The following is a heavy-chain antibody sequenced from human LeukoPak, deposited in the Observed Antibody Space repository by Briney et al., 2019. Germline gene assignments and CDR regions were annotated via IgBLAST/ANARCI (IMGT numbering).Heavy chain of an antibody. D-gene: IGHD3-10*01. J-gene: IGHJ6*02. V-gene: IGHV3-9*01. CDR1: GFTFDDYA. CDR3: AKDRFSGSYYYYYGMDV. CDR2: VSWNSGSI. Sequence: GRSLRLSCAASGFTFDDYAMHWVRQAPGKGLEWVSGVSWNSGSIGYADSVKGRFTISRDNAKNSLYLQMNSLRAEDTALYYCAKDRFSGSYYYYYGMDVWGQGTTVTVSS.